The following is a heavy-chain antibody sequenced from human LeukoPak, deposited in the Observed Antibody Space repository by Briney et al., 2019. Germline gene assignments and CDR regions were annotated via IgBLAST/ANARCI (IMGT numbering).Heavy chain of an antibody. CDR2: IYHSGST. Sequence: SETLSLTCTVSGGSISSGGYYWSWIRQPPGKGLEWIGYIYHSGSTYYNPSLKSRVTISVDTSKNQFSLKLSSVTAADTAVYYCARVSDPAFFDYWGQGTLVTVSS. CDR1: GGSISSGGYY. J-gene: IGHJ4*02. V-gene: IGHV4-61*08. CDR3: ARVSDPAFFDY.